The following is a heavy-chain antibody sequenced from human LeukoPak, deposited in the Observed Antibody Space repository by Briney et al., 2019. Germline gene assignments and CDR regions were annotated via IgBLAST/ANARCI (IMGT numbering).Heavy chain of an antibody. CDR1: GFTFSSYW. J-gene: IGHJ4*02. CDR3: GRDRIAERGTGWRVDY. V-gene: IGHV3-7*01. CDR2: IKQDGNEK. D-gene: IGHD6-13*01. Sequence: GGSLRLSCAAPGFTFSSYWMSWVRQAPGKGLEWVANIKQDGNEKYYLDSVKGRFTISRDNAKNSLYLQMNSLRDEDTAVYYYGRDRIAERGTGWRVDYWAQGTLVTVSS.